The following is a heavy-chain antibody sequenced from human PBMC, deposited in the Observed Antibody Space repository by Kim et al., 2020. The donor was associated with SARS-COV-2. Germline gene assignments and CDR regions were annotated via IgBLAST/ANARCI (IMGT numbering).Heavy chain of an antibody. CDR1: GGTFSSYT. CDR2: IIPILGIA. CDR3: ARIPRIAAAGTFNYYYGMDV. V-gene: IGHV1-69*02. J-gene: IGHJ6*02. D-gene: IGHD6-13*01. Sequence: SVKVSCKASGGTFSSYTISWVRQAPGQGLEWMGRIIPILGIANYAQKFQGRVTITADKSTSTAYMELSSLRSEDTAVYYCARIPRIAAAGTFNYYYGMDVWGQGTTVTVSS.